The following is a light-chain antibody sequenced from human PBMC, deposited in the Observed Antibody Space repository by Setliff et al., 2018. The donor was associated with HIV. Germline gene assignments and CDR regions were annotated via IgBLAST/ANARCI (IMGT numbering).Light chain of an antibody. J-gene: IGLJ1*01. V-gene: IGLV3-21*04. CDR3: QVWDSSSDHPGDV. CDR1: NIGSKN. CDR2: YDS. Sequence: ELTQPPSVSVAPGKTARITCGGNNIGSKNVHWYQQKPGQAPVLVIYYDSDRPSGIPERFSGSNSGNTAALTISWVEAGDEADYYCQVWDSSSDHPGDVFGTGTKVTVL.